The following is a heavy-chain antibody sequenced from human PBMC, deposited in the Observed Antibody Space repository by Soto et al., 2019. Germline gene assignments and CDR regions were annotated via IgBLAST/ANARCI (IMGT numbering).Heavy chain of an antibody. CDR3: ATGRVPATARSPDNWLDP. D-gene: IGHD2-2*01. J-gene: IGHJ5*02. V-gene: IGHV1-24*01. Sequence: GASVKVPCKVSGCTLTGLSTPWVRQAPVKGLEWMGCFHPEDHKTIYAPKFQGRVTMSEDKYTDRAYMELTSLTSEDTAVYYCATGRVPATARSPDNWLDPWGQGTMVTVSS. CDR1: GCTLTGLS. CDR2: FHPEDHKT.